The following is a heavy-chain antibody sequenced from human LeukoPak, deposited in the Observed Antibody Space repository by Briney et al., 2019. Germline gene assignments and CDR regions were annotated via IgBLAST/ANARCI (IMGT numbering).Heavy chain of an antibody. J-gene: IGHJ4*02. CDR3: ASGGGWVFNN. Sequence: GGSLRLSCAASGFTFSSYWMSWVRQAPGKGLEWVANIKRDGSDKYYVGSVEGRFTISRDNAKNSLYLQMSSLRAEDTAVYYCASGGGWVFNNWGQGTLVTVSS. V-gene: IGHV3-7*01. CDR1: GFTFSSYW. CDR2: IKRDGSDK. D-gene: IGHD6-19*01.